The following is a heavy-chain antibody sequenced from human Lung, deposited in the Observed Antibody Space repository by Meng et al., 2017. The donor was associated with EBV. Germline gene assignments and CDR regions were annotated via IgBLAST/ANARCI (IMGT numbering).Heavy chain of an antibody. J-gene: IGHJ5*02. CDR1: GGSIRFGDYY. D-gene: IGHD6-6*01. CDR2: IYDSGRT. CDR3: AREYSSSWGLLGP. V-gene: IGHV4-30-4*08. Sequence: QAPLQELGAVLGKPSQTLSLPCTVSGGSIRFGDYYWSLLRQPPGKGLEWIGYIYDSGRTYYNPSLMSRVTISVDTSRNQFSLKLTSVTAADTAVYYCAREYSSSWGLLGPWGQGTLVTVSS.